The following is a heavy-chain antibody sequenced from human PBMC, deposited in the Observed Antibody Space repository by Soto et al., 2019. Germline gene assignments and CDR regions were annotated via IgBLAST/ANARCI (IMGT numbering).Heavy chain of an antibody. CDR3: ARGGATMVRGGSHPTLIDY. Sequence: SETLSLTCTVSGGSISSYYWSWIRQPPGKGLEWIGYIYYSGSTNYNPSLKSRVTISVDTSKNQFSLKLSSVTAADTAVYYCARGGATMVRGGSHPTLIDYWGQGTLVTVSS. J-gene: IGHJ4*02. CDR2: IYYSGST. D-gene: IGHD3-10*01. V-gene: IGHV4-59*01. CDR1: GGSISSYY.